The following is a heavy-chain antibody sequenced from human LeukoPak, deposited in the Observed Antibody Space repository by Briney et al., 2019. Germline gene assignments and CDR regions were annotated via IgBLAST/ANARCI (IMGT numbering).Heavy chain of an antibody. CDR3: ARSADDYDSSGYPY. Sequence: SETLSLTCTVSGGSISSYYWSWIRQPPGKGLEWIGYIYYSGSTNYNPSLKSRVTISVDTSKNQFSLKLSSVTAADTAVYYCARSADDYDSSGYPYWGQGTLVTVSS. CDR1: GGSISSYY. CDR2: IYYSGST. V-gene: IGHV4-59*08. J-gene: IGHJ4*02. D-gene: IGHD3-22*01.